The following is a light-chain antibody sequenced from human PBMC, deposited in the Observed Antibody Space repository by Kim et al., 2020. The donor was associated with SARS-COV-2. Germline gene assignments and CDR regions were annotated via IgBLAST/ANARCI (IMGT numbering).Light chain of an antibody. Sequence: PGQSLTISCTGTSGDVDGYNYVSWYQQHPGKAPKLIIFDVSNRPSGVSNRFSGSKSGNTASLTISGLQGEDEADYYCCSYTSTSTLFGGGTQVTVL. CDR3: CSYTSTSTL. CDR2: DVS. V-gene: IGLV2-14*03. J-gene: IGLJ2*01. CDR1: SGDVDGYNY.